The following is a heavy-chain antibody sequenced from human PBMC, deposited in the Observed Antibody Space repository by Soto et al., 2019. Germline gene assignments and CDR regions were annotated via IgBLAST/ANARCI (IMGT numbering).Heavy chain of an antibody. D-gene: IGHD5-18*01. V-gene: IGHV1-69*04. J-gene: IGHJ2*01. CDR3: ARVGGTAMVGGHWYFDL. CDR2: IIPILGIA. Sequence: ASVKVSCKASGGTFSSYAISWVRQAPGQGLEWMGRIIPILGIANYAQKFQGRVTITADKSTSTAYMELSSLRSEDTAVYYCARVGGTAMVGGHWYFDLWGRGTLVTVSS. CDR1: GGTFSSYA.